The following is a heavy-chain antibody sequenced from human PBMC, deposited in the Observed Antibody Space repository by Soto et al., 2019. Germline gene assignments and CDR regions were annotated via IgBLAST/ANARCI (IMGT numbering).Heavy chain of an antibody. Sequence: EVQLLESGGDLVQPGGSLRLSCAASGFTFSNYAMSWVHQAPGKGLEWVSVISDSGGSTYYADSVKGRFTISRDNSKNTVYLQMNRLRTEDTAVYYCAKDAYDYYYYYMDVWGKGTTVTVSS. CDR2: ISDSGGST. V-gene: IGHV3-23*01. D-gene: IGHD4-17*01. CDR1: GFTFSNYA. CDR3: AKDAYDYYYYYMDV. J-gene: IGHJ6*03.